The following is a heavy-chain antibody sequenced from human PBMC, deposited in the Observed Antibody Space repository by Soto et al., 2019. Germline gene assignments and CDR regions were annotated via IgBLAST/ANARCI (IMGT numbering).Heavy chain of an antibody. CDR1: GGSFSGYY. V-gene: IGHV4-34*01. CDR3: ARSEATVLDY. Sequence: SETLSLTCAVYGGSFSGYYWTWVRQPPGKGLEWIGETHHSGRTNYNPSLKSRVTISVDKSKNQFSLNLNSVTAADTAVYYCARSEATVLDYWGQGTLVTVSS. CDR2: THHSGRT. J-gene: IGHJ4*02. D-gene: IGHD4-17*01.